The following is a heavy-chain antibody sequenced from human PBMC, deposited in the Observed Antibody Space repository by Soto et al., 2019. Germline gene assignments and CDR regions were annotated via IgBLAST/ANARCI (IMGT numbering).Heavy chain of an antibody. J-gene: IGHJ4*02. CDR1: GGSISSGGYY. V-gene: IGHV4-31*03. D-gene: IGHD3-3*01. CDR2: IYYSGST. Sequence: SETLSLTCTVSGGSISSGGYYWSWIRQHPGKGLEWIGYIYYSGSTYYNPSLKSRVTISVDTSKNQFSLKLSSVTAADTAVYYCARGYYDFWSGYRYDYWGPGTLVTVSS. CDR3: ARGYYDFWSGYRYDY.